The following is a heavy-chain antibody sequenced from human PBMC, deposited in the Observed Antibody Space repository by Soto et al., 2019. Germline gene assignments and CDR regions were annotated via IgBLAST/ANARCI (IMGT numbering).Heavy chain of an antibody. CDR1: GFTFSSYA. V-gene: IGHV3-23*01. CDR3: AKEITMVRVYYYYGMDV. J-gene: IGHJ6*02. D-gene: IGHD3-10*01. CDR2: ISGSGGST. Sequence: PGGSLRLSCAASGFTFSSYAMSWVRQAPGKGLEWVSAISGSGGSTYYADSVKGRFTISRDNSKNTLYLQMNSLRAEDTAVYYCAKEITMVRVYYYYGMDVWGQGTTVTVSS.